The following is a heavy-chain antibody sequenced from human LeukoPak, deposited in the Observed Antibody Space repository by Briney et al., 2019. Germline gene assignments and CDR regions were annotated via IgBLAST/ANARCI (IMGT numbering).Heavy chain of an antibody. D-gene: IGHD2-2*01. V-gene: IGHV4-61*02. Sequence: PSQTLSLTCTVSGGSISSGSYYWSWIRQPAGKGLEWIGRIYTSGSTNYNPSLKSRVTISVDTSKNKFSLKLSSVTAADTAVYYCARWHCSSTSCYAGVWGQGTLVTVSS. J-gene: IGHJ4*02. CDR2: IYTSGST. CDR1: GGSISSGSYY. CDR3: ARWHCSSTSCYAGV.